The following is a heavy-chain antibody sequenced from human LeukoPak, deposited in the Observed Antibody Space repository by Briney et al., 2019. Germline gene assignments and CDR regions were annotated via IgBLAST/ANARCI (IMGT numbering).Heavy chain of an antibody. Sequence: GGSLRLSCAASGFTISSYDMNWVRQAPGKGLEWVSHISSDGSGTNYADSVRGRFTISRDNAKNTLYLQMNSLRDEDTAVYYCARDYNYASDYWGQGTLVTVSS. V-gene: IGHV3-74*01. D-gene: IGHD5-18*01. J-gene: IGHJ4*02. CDR1: GFTISSYD. CDR3: ARDYNYASDY. CDR2: ISSDGSGT.